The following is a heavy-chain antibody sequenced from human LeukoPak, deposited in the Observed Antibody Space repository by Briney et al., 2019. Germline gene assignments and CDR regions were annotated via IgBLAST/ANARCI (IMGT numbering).Heavy chain of an antibody. J-gene: IGHJ4*02. D-gene: IGHD2-2*01. Sequence: PGGSLRLSCAASRFTFSSYVMSWVRHAPGKGLEWVSSITGSGTGTFYADSVRGRFTISRDNSKKTVYLQMNSLRVEDTAVYYCAKDRCLTTTCYVDYWGQGTLVTVSS. CDR1: RFTFSSYV. CDR2: ITGSGTGT. V-gene: IGHV3-23*01. CDR3: AKDRCLTTTCYVDY.